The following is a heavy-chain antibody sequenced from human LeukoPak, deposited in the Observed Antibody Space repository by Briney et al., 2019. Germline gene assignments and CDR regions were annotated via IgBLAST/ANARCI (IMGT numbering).Heavy chain of an antibody. D-gene: IGHD6-13*01. J-gene: IGHJ4*02. CDR2: IYPGDSDT. CDR3: ARQLRWGISSAGSASYFDY. CDR1: GYSFTSYW. Sequence: GESLKISCKGSGYSFTSYWIGWVRQMPGKGLEWMGIIYPGDSDTRYSPSFQGQVTISDDKSISTAYLQWSSLKASDTAMYYRARQLRWGISSAGSASYFDYWGQGTLVTVSS. V-gene: IGHV5-51*01.